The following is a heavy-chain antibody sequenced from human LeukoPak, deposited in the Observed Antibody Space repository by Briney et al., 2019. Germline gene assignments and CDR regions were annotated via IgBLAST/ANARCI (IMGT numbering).Heavy chain of an antibody. D-gene: IGHD3-22*01. J-gene: IGHJ4*02. CDR1: GFTFSSYG. Sequence: QPGGSLRLSCAASGFTFSSYGMHWVRQAPGKGLEWVGFIRSKAYGGTTEYAASVKGRFTISRDDSKSIAYLQMNSLKTEDTAVYYCTRDLVYYYDSSGYDYWGQGTLVTVSS. CDR3: TRDLVYYYDSSGYDY. V-gene: IGHV3-49*04. CDR2: IRSKAYGGTT.